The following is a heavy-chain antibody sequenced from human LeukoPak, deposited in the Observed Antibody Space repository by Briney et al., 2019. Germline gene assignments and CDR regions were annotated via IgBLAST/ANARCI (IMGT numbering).Heavy chain of an antibody. CDR1: GGSISSYY. V-gene: IGHV4-59*01. D-gene: IGHD5-18*01. Sequence: PSETPSLTCTVSGGSISSYYWSWIRQPPGKGLEWIGYIYYSGSTNYNPSLKSRVTISVDTSKNQFSLKLSSVTAADTAVYYCARGKYSYGYVAYWGQGTLVTVSS. CDR3: ARGKYSYGYVAY. CDR2: IYYSGST. J-gene: IGHJ4*02.